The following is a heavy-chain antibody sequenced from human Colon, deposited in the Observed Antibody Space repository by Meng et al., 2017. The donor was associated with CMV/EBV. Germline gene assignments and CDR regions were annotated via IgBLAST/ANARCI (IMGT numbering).Heavy chain of an antibody. CDR1: GGSFSDYH. Sequence: QVQLKQWGAGLLKPSETLSLICGVYGGSFSDYHWTWIRQAPGQGLEWIGEINYRGSTMYNSSLKSRVTISVDTSKNQFSLSLNSVTAADTAVYYCASRGNSGWYRYFQNWGEGSLVTVCS. CDR2: INYRGST. CDR3: ASRGNSGWYRYFQN. D-gene: IGHD6-19*01. J-gene: IGHJ1*01. V-gene: IGHV4-34*01.